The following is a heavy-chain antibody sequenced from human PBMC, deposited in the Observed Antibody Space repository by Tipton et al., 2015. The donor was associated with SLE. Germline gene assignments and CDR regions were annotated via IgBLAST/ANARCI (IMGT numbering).Heavy chain of an antibody. CDR1: GFTFSSYA. V-gene: IGHV3-23*01. J-gene: IGHJ4*02. CDR2: ISGSGGST. D-gene: IGHD3-3*01. Sequence: GSLRLSCAASGFTFSSYAMSWVRQAPGKGLEWVSSISGSGGSTYYADSVKGRFTISRDNSKNTLYLQMNSLRAEDTAVYFCARAGYDFWSGHYLGYWGQGTLVTVPS. CDR3: ARAGYDFWSGHYLGY.